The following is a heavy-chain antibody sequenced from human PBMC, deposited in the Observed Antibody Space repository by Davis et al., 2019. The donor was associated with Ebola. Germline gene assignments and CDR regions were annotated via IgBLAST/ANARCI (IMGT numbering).Heavy chain of an antibody. CDR3: ARGVYSGYELGVDY. J-gene: IGHJ4*02. CDR1: GFTFSSYG. V-gene: IGHV3-30*03. Sequence: GESLKISCAASGFTFSSYGMHWVRQAPGKGLEWVAVISYDGSNKYYADSVKGRFTISRDNSKNTLYLQMNSLRAEDTAVYYCARGVYSGYELGVDYWGQGTLVTVSS. CDR2: ISYDGSNK. D-gene: IGHD5-12*01.